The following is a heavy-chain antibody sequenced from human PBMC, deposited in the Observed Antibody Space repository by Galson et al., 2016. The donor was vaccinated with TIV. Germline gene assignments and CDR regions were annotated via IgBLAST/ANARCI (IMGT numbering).Heavy chain of an antibody. D-gene: IGHD2/OR15-2a*01. CDR2: IYAGDSDT. CDR1: GYSFASYW. CDR3: ARSGYCNSILCHLVYPDY. Sequence: QSGAEVKKPGESLRISCKGSGYSFASYWIAWVRQMPGKGLEWMGIIYAGDSDTRYSPSFQGQVTISADKSINTAYLQWSSLKASDTAMYYCARSGYCNSILCHLVYPDYWGQGTLVTVSS. V-gene: IGHV5-51*01. J-gene: IGHJ4*02.